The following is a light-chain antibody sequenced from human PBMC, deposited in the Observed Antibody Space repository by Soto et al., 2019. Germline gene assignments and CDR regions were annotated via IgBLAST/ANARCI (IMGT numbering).Light chain of an antibody. V-gene: IGKV3-20*01. Sequence: EIVLPQSPGTLSLSPGESSTLSCRASQSVSSSYLAWYQQKPGQAPRLLIYGASSRATGIPDRFSGSGSGTDFTLTIASLQSEDFAVYYCQQYNNWPITVGQGTRLENK. J-gene: IGKJ5*01. CDR1: QSVSSSY. CDR2: GAS. CDR3: QQYNNWPIT.